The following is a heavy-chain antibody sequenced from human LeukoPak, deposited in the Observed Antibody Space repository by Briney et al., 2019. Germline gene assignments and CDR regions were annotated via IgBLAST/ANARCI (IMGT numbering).Heavy chain of an antibody. CDR3: ASTTPTYYYGMDV. CDR2: IYSGGST. Sequence: GGSLRLSCAASGFTVSSNYMSWVRQAPGKGLEWVSVIYSGGSTYYADSVKGRFTISRDNSKNTLYLQMNSLRAEDTAVYYCASTTPTYYYGMDVWGLGTTVTVSS. J-gene: IGHJ6*01. V-gene: IGHV3-53*01. D-gene: IGHD4-17*01. CDR1: GFTVSSNY.